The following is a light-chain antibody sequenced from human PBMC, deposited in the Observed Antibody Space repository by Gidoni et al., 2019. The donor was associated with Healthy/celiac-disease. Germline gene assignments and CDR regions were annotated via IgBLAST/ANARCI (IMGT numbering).Light chain of an antibody. J-gene: IGLJ2*01. Sequence: SYVLTQPPSVSVAPGKTARITCGGNNIGSKSVHWYQQKPGQAPVLVIYYDSDRPSGIPERFSGSNSWNTATLTISRVEAGDEADYYCQVWDSSSDHSVVFGGGTKLTVL. V-gene: IGLV3-21*04. CDR3: QVWDSSSDHSVV. CDR1: NIGSKS. CDR2: YDS.